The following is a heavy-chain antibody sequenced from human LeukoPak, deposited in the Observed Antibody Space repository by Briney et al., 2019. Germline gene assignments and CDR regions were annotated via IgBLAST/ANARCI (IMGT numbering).Heavy chain of an antibody. CDR1: GGSISSYD. V-gene: IGHV4-59*01. CDR3: ARDRGEYTYSHDY. J-gene: IGHJ4*02. Sequence: SETLSLTCTVSGGSISSYDWSWIRQPPGKGLEWIGYIYYSGSTNYNPSLKSRVTISVDTSRNQFSLKLSSVTAADTAVYYCARDRGEYTYSHDYWGQGTLVTVSS. D-gene: IGHD4-17*01. CDR2: IYYSGST.